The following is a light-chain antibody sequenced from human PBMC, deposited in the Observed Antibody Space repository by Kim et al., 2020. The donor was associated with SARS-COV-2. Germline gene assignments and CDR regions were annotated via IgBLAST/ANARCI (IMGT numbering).Light chain of an antibody. V-gene: IGKV3-20*01. Sequence: EVVLTQSPGTLSLSPGERATLSCRASQSVGSNSLAWYQQKPGQAPGLLISGASSRVTGIPDRFSGSGSATDFTLTISRLEPEDCAVYYCRQYGSSPWTFGQGTKVDIK. J-gene: IGKJ1*01. CDR1: QSVGSNS. CDR2: GAS. CDR3: RQYGSSPWT.